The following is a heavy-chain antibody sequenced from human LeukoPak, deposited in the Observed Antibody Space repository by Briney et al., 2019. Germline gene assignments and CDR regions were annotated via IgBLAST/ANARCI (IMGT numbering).Heavy chain of an antibody. J-gene: IGHJ4*02. CDR2: IYYSGST. CDR1: GDSVSSGSYC. V-gene: IGHV4-61*01. Sequence: SETLSLTCTVSGDSVSSGSYCWSWIRQPPGKGLEWIGYIYYSGSTNYNPSLKSRVTISADTSKNQFSLKLSSVTAADTAVYYCARDGDYWGQGTLVTVSS. CDR3: ARDGDY.